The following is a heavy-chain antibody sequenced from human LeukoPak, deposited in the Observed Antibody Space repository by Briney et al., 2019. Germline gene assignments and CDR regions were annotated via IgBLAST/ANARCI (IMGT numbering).Heavy chain of an antibody. D-gene: IGHD3-10*01. J-gene: IGHJ3*01. CDR2: IKHDASEK. V-gene: IGHV3-7*02. CDR1: GFTFSRPW. CDR3: ARGRSITLLRGVALSDGFDV. Sequence: PGGSLRLSCAGSGFTFSRPWMSWVRQAPGKGLEWVANIKHDASEKNYVDSVKGRFTISRDNAKNSLFLQMNSLRAEDTAVYYCARGRSITLLRGVALSDGFDVWGQGAMVAVSS.